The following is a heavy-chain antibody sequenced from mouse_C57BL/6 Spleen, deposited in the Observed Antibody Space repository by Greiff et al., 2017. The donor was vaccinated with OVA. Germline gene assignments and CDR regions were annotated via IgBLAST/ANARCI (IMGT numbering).Heavy chain of an antibody. CDR2: IDPSDSYT. D-gene: IGHD1-1*01. CDR3: ARYYGSHYYAMDY. V-gene: IGHV1-69*01. CDR1: GYTFTSYW. J-gene: IGHJ4*01. Sequence: QVQLQQSGAELVMPGASVKLSCKASGYTFTSYWMHWVKQRPGQGLEWIGEIDPSDSYTNYNQKFKGKSTLTVDKSSSTAYMQLSSLTSEDSAVYYCARYYGSHYYAMDYWGQGTSVTVSS.